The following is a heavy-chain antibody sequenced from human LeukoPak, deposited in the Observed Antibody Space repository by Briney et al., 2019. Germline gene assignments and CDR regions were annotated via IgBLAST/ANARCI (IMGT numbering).Heavy chain of an antibody. Sequence: PGGSLRLSCAASGFTFSSYWMSWVRQAPGKGLEWVANIKQDGSEKYYVDSVKGRFTISRDNAKNSLYLQMNSLRAEDTAVYYCARDSSGWYGEPWFDPWGQGTLVTVSS. V-gene: IGHV3-7*01. CDR3: ARDSSGWYGEPWFDP. J-gene: IGHJ5*02. CDR2: IKQDGSEK. D-gene: IGHD6-19*01. CDR1: GFTFSSYW.